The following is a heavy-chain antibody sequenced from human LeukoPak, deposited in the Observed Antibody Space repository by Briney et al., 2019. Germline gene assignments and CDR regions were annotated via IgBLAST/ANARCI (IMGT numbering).Heavy chain of an antibody. CDR2: IRSKAYGGTT. Sequence: GRSLRLSCTASGFTFGDYAMSWVRQAPGKGLEWVGFIRSKAYGGTTEYAASVKGRFTISRDDSKSIAYLQMNSLKTEDTAVYYCTREKWYCSSTSCYAEFNYMDVWGKGTTVTISS. CDR3: TREKWYCSSTSCYAEFNYMDV. D-gene: IGHD2-2*01. CDR1: GFTFGDYA. J-gene: IGHJ6*03. V-gene: IGHV3-49*04.